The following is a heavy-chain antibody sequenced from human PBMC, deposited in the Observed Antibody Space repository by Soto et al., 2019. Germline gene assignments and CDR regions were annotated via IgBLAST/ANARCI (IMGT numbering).Heavy chain of an antibody. D-gene: IGHD7-27*01. CDR1: GGAFSGDY. J-gene: IGHJ6*03. V-gene: IGHV4-34*01. CDR2: INHSGST. CDR3: ARGGSLGFNYYYYYYMDV. Sequence: SETLSLTCAVYGGAFSGDYWSWIRQPPGKGLEWIGEINHSGSTNYNPSLKSRVTISVDTSKNQFSLKLSSVTAADTAVYYCARGGSLGFNYYYYYYMDVWGKGTTVT.